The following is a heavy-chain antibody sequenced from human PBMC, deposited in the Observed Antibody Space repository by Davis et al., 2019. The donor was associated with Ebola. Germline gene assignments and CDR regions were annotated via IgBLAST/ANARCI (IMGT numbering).Heavy chain of an antibody. CDR2: IIPIFGTA. J-gene: IGHJ6*04. V-gene: IGHV1-69*13. D-gene: IGHD4-17*01. CDR3: ARDGNHDYGDYITRGPGYYYGMDV. CDR1: GGTFSSYA. Sequence: SVKVSCKASGGTFSSYAISWVRQAPGQGLEWMGGIIPIFGTANYAQKFQGRVTITADESTSTAYMELSSLRSEDTAVYYCARDGNHDYGDYITRGPGYYYGMDVWGKGTTVTVSS.